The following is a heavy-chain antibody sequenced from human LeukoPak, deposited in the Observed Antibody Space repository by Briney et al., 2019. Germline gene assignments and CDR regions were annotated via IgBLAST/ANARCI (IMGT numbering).Heavy chain of an antibody. J-gene: IGHJ4*02. Sequence: GGSLRLSCAASGFTFSSYAMSWVRQAPGKGLEWVSAISGSGGSTYYTDSVKGRFTISRDNSKDTLYLQMNSLRAEDTAVYYCARGRSVGATRSFDYWGQGTLVTVSS. CDR3: ARGRSVGATRSFDY. CDR2: ISGSGGST. V-gene: IGHV3-23*01. CDR1: GFTFSSYA. D-gene: IGHD1-26*01.